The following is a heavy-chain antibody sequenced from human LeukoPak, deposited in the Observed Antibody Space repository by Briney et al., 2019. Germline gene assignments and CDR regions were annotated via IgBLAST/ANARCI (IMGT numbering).Heavy chain of an antibody. CDR2: ISPDGSVP. D-gene: IGHD6-19*01. CDR1: GFTFTTYW. J-gene: IGHJ4*02. V-gene: IGHV3-7*01. CDR3: VRWGEEAGMDC. Sequence: PGGSLRLSCEASGFTFTTYWMGWVRQVPGQGLEWLANISPDGSVPYYVDSVKGRFTISRDNAKKSMFLQMTSLRVEETAVYRCVRWGEEAGMDCWGQGTLVTVSS.